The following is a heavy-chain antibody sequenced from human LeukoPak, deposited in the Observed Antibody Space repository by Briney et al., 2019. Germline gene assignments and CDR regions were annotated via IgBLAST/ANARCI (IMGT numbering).Heavy chain of an antibody. CDR3: ARLLSPYHYGVTNYYYYMDV. CDR2: INHSGST. V-gene: IGHV4-34*01. J-gene: IGHJ6*03. CDR1: GGSFSGYY. Sequence: SETLSLTCAVYGGSFSGYYWSWIRQPPGKGLEWIGEINHSGSTNYNPSLKSRVTISVDTSKNQFSLKLSSVTAADTAVYYCARLLSPYHYGVTNYYYYMDVWGKGTTVTVSS. D-gene: IGHD4/OR15-4a*01.